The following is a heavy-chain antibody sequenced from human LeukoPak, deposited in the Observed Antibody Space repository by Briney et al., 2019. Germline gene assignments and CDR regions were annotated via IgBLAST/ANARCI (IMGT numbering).Heavy chain of an antibody. Sequence: SETLSLTCTLSGGSLSSYYSSWIRQPPGGGRGWGGYVYYSESTNYNPSLKSRVTISVDTSKNQFSLKLSSVTAADTAVYYCARIRRDGYNDAFDIWGQGTMVTVSS. CDR3: ARIRRDGYNDAFDI. V-gene: IGHV4-59*01. CDR2: VYYSEST. CDR1: GGSLSSYY. J-gene: IGHJ3*02. D-gene: IGHD5-24*01.